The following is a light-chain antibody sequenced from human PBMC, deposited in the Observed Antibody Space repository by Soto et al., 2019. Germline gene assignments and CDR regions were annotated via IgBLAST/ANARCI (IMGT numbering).Light chain of an antibody. CDR2: GAF. CDR3: QHFKSFPIT. CDR1: QSITEK. Sequence: IVMTQSPDTLSVSPGERATLSCRASQSITEKVVWYQQKSGQAPRLLIYGAFTRAAGIPDRFSGSGSGTDFTLTISRLEPEDFATYYCQHFKSFPITFGQGTRLEI. V-gene: IGKV3D-15*01. J-gene: IGKJ5*01.